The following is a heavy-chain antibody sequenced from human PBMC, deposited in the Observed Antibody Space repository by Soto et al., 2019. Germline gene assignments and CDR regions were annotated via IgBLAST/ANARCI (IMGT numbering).Heavy chain of an antibody. CDR3: SRDTIFGVVILYYYGMDV. V-gene: IGHV3-30-3*01. D-gene: IGHD3-3*01. CDR1: GFTFSSDA. J-gene: IGHJ6*02. CDR2: ISYDGSNK. Sequence: GGCLRLSCAASGFTFSSDAMHWVRQAPGKGLEWVAVISYDGSNKYYADSVKGRFTISRDNSKNTLYLQMNSLRAEDTAVYYCSRDTIFGVVILYYYGMDVWGQGTTVTVSS.